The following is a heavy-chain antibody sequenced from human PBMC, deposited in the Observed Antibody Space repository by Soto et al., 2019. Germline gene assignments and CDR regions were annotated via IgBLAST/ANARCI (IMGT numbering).Heavy chain of an antibody. J-gene: IGHJ3*01. V-gene: IGHV3-53*01. CDR3: SRALVGVPAQPRLDAFDL. CDR1: GFIVRDNF. D-gene: IGHD2-15*01. CDR2: LNRGGVA. Sequence: GGSLRLSFAASGFIVRDNFMIWVPQATGKGLEWVSALNRGGVAYYADAVKGGFVITRDNPENRLYLQMTSLRADDSAIYYCSRALVGVPAQPRLDAFDLWGQGTVVTVSS.